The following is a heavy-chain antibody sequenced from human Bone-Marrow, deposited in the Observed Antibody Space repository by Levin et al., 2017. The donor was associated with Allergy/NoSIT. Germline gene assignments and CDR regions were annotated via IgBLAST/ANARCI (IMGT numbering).Heavy chain of an antibody. V-gene: IGHV3-74*01. J-gene: IGHJ5*02. CDR1: GFTFTDHW. CDR2: IDTAGTGA. Sequence: LSLTCAASGFTFTDHWMHWVRQAPGKGLVWVSRIDTAGTGATYADSVKGRFTISRDNARNTVYLEMNSLRADDTAVYYCIRDRPHNWFDPWGQGTLVTVTS. CDR3: IRDRPHNWFDP.